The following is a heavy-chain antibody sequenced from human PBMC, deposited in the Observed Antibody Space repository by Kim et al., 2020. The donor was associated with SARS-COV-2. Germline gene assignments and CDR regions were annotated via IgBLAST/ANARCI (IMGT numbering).Heavy chain of an antibody. J-gene: IGHJ4*02. V-gene: IGHV1-2*02. CDR2: INPNSGGT. D-gene: IGHD3-22*01. Sequence: ASVKVSCKASGYTFTGYYMHWVRQAPGQGLEWMGWINPNSGGTNYAQKFQGRVTMTRDTSISTAYMELSRLRSDDTAVYYCARVPFYDSSGSPFDYWGQGTLVTVSS. CDR3: ARVPFYDSSGSPFDY. CDR1: GYTFTGYY.